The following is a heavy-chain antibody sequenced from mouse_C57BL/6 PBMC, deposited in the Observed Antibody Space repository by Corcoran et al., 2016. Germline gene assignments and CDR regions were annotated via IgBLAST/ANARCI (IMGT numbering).Heavy chain of an antibody. CDR3: ARDYGSPYYYAMDY. J-gene: IGHJ4*01. V-gene: IGHV9-3*01. D-gene: IGHD1-1*01. CDR1: GYTFTTYG. CDR2: INTYSGVP. Sequence: QIQLVQSGPELKKPGETVKISCKASGYTFTTYGMSWVKQAPGKGLKWMGWINTYSGVPTYADDFKGRFAFSLETSASTAYLQINNLKNEDTATYFCARDYGSPYYYAMDYWGQGTSVTVSS.